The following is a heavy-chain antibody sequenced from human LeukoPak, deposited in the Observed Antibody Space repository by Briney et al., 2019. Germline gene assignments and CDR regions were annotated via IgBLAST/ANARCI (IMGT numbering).Heavy chain of an antibody. V-gene: IGHV3-7*01. CDR2: IKQDGSEE. Sequence: GGSLRLSCAASGFTFRSYWMSWVRQAPGKGLEWVANIKQDGSEEYYVDSVKGRFTISRDNAKYSLYLQMNSLRAEDTAVYYCASPTYGSGSYYGYWGQGTLVTVSS. CDR3: ASPTYGSGSYYGY. CDR1: GFTFRSYW. D-gene: IGHD3-10*01. J-gene: IGHJ4*02.